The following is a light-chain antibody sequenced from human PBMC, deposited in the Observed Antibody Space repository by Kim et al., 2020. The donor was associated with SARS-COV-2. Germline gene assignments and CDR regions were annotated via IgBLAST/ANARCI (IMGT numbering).Light chain of an antibody. J-gene: IGLJ3*02. CDR3: QVFDSSSDHPGV. CDR2: YDS. V-gene: IGLV3-21*04. CDR1: NIGSKS. Sequence: SYELTQPPSVSVAPGKTARITCGGNNIGSKSVHWYQQKPGQGPVQVIYYDSDRPSGIPERFSGSNSGNTDTLTISRVEAGDEADYYCQVFDSSSDHPGVFGGGTQLSVL.